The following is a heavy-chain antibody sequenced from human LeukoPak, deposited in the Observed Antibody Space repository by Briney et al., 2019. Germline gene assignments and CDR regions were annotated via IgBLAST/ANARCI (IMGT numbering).Heavy chain of an antibody. V-gene: IGHV3-30*18. CDR1: GFTVSTNY. CDR2: ISYDGSNK. J-gene: IGHJ4*02. Sequence: GGSLRLSCAVSGFTVSTNYMSWVRQAPGKGLEWVAVISYDGSNKYYADSVKGRFTISRDNSKNTLYLQMNSLRAEDTAVYYCAKDRGYCSGDNCYYFDYWGQGTLVTVSS. D-gene: IGHD2-15*01. CDR3: AKDRGYCSGDNCYYFDY.